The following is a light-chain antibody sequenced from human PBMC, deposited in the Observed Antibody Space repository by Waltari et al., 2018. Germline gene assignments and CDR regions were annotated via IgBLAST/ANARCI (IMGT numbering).Light chain of an antibody. J-gene: IGKJ2*01. CDR3: QQYGSSILYT. V-gene: IGKV3-20*01. CDR1: QSLTKRY. Sequence: VLTQSPGTLSLSPGERVTLSCRASQSLTKRYLAWYQQKPGQAPRLLIYGASSRAAGITDRFSGSGSGTDFTLTISRLEPEDFAVYYCQQYGSSILYTFGQGTKLEIK. CDR2: GAS.